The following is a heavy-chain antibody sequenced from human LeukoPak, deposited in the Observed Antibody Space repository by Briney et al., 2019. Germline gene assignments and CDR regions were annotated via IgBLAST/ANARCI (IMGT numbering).Heavy chain of an antibody. CDR2: INPNSGGT. V-gene: IGHV1-2*02. D-gene: IGHD4-17*01. J-gene: IGHJ4*02. CDR1: GYTFTGYY. Sequence: ASVKVSCKASGYTFTGYYMHWVRQAPGQGLEWMGWINPNSGGTNYAQKFQGRVTMTRDTSISTAYMELSRLRSDDTAVYYCARSTGGTVTTSFDYWGQGTLVTVSS. CDR3: ARSTGGTVTTSFDY.